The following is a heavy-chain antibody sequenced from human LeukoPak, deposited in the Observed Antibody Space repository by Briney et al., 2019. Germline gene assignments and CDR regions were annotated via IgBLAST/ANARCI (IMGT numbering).Heavy chain of an antibody. V-gene: IGHV4-4*07. Sequence: SETLSLTCTVSGVSISSHSWSWIRQPAGKGLEWIGRVYTTGTSQYNPSVKSRVTMSVDTSKNQFSLRLHSVSAADTAVYFCAREDPTGDSSSFYNPFDYWGQGTLVTVSS. CDR1: GVSISSHS. CDR2: VYTTGTS. CDR3: AREDPTGDSSSFYNPFDY. D-gene: IGHD6-13*01. J-gene: IGHJ4*02.